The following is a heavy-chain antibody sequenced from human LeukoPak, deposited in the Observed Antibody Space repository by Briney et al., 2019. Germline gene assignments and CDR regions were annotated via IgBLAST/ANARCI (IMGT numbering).Heavy chain of an antibody. CDR1: GGSISSYY. CDR2: IYTSGST. CDR3: ARDTTTYYYDSSGYYYFDY. Sequence: SETLSLTCTVSGGSISSYYWSWIRQPAGKGLEWIGRIYTSGSTNYNPSLKSRVTMSVDTSKNQFSLKLSSVTAADTAVYYCARDTTTYYYDSSGYYYFDYWGQGTLVTVSS. D-gene: IGHD3-22*01. V-gene: IGHV4-4*07. J-gene: IGHJ4*02.